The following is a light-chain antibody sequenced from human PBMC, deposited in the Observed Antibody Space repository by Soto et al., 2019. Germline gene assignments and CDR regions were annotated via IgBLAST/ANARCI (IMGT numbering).Light chain of an antibody. J-gene: IGLJ1*01. CDR3: SSYTSSSTPYV. CDR1: SSDDGGYNY. CDR2: DVS. V-gene: IGLV2-14*01. Sequence: QSALTQPASVSGSPGQSITISCTGTSSDDGGYNYGSWYQQHPGKAPKLMIYDVSNRPSGVSNRFSGSKSGNTASLTISGLQAEDEADYYCSSYTSSSTPYVFGTGTKVTVL.